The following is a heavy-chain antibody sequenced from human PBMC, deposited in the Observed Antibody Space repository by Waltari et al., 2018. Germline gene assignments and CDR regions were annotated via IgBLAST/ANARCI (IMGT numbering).Heavy chain of an antibody. D-gene: IGHD5-12*01. V-gene: IGHV4-38-2*01. CDR2: TDHRGST. J-gene: IGHJ4*02. Sequence: QVQLQESGPGLVKPSETLSLTCAVSGYSISSGYYWGWIRQHPGKGLEWIGTTDHRGSTYYHPVLKSRVTISVDTSKNQFSLKLSSVTAADTAVYYCARARYSGYEDYWGQGTLVTVSS. CDR1: GYSISSGYY. CDR3: ARARYSGYEDY.